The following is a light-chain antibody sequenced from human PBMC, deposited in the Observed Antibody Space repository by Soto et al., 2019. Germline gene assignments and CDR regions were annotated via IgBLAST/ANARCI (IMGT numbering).Light chain of an antibody. CDR1: LGISNY. CDR2: AAS. V-gene: IGKV1-9*01. CDR3: QQHNTYPPT. Sequence: DLQLTQSPSLLSASVGDRVTITCRASLGISNYLAWYQQQPGKAPNLLMYAASTLQSGVPSRFSGSGSGTEFTLTISSLQPEDFATYYCQQHNTYPPTFGQGTKVEVK. J-gene: IGKJ1*01.